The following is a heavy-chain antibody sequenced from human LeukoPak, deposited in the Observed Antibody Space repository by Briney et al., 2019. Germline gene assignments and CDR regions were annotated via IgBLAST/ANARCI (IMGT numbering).Heavy chain of an antibody. Sequence: GGSLRLSCAASGFTFSSYAMYWVRQAPGKGLEYVSGISSNGGSTNYANSVKGRFSISRDNSKSTLFLQMGSLRAEDMAMYYCARNTYGAPDYWGQGTLVTVSS. CDR3: ARNTYGAPDY. D-gene: IGHD4-17*01. CDR2: ISSNGGST. CDR1: GFTFSSYA. V-gene: IGHV3-64*01. J-gene: IGHJ4*02.